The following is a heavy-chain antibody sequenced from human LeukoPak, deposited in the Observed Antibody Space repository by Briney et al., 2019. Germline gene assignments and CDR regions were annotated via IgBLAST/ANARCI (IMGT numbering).Heavy chain of an antibody. Sequence: PGGSLRLSCAASGFTFSSFSMNWVRQAPGKGLEWVSYISSSSSTIYYADSVKGRFTISRDNAKNSLYLQMNSLRAEDTAVYYCARDPGDYGGKSFDYWGQGTLVTVSS. V-gene: IGHV3-48*01. J-gene: IGHJ4*02. CDR1: GFTFSSFS. CDR3: ARDPGDYGGKSFDY. D-gene: IGHD4-23*01. CDR2: ISSSSSTI.